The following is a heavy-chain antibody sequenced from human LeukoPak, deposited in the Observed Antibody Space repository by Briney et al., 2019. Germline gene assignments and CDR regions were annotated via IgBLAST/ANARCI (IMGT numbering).Heavy chain of an antibody. CDR2: ISWNSGSI. CDR1: GFTFDDYA. Sequence: EPGGSLRLSCAASGFTFDDYAMHWVRQAPGKGLEWVSGISWNSGSIGYADSVKGRFTISRDNAKNSLYLQMNSLRAEDTAVYYCARWGFTMIRGVISYCFDYWGQGTLVTVSS. V-gene: IGHV3-9*01. J-gene: IGHJ4*02. D-gene: IGHD3-10*01. CDR3: ARWGFTMIRGVISYCFDY.